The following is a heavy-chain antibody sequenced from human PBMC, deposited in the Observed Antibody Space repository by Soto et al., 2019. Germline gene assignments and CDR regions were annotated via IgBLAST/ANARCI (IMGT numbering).Heavy chain of an antibody. CDR2: ILYDESDQ. J-gene: IGHJ4*02. CDR3: AKDGTHLWSKQYYFDS. Sequence: QVQLVESGGGVVQPGRSLRLSRSASGFTFSDYTMHWVRQAPGRGLEWVAIILYDESDQYYSDSVKGRFTISRDNSKNTLYLQMHSLTTEDTAVYYCAKDGTHLWSKQYYFDSWGQGALVTVSS. D-gene: IGHD1-26*01. V-gene: IGHV3-30*18. CDR1: GFTFSDYT.